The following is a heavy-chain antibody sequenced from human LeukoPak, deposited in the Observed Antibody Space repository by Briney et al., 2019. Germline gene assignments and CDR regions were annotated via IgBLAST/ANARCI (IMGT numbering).Heavy chain of an antibody. CDR2: IYTNGST. D-gene: IGHD1-1*01. Sequence: PSETLSLTCTVSGGSISSYYWSWIRQPAGKGLEWIGRIYTNGSTNYNPSLKSRVTISVDTSKNQFSLKLRSVTASDTATYFCARDRGVTNWERPSGYYYYFMDLWGEGTTVTVSS. V-gene: IGHV4-4*07. J-gene: IGHJ6*03. CDR3: ARDRGVTNWERPSGYYYYFMDL. CDR1: GGSISSYY.